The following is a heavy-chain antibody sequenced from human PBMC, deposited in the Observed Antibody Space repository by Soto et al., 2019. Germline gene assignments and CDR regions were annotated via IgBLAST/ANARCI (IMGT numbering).Heavy chain of an antibody. Sequence: EVQLVESGGGLVKPGGSLRLSCTASGFAFNTYSMNWVRQAPGKGLEWVSSINEDSTYIYYAASLRGRITISRDNAKDSLFLQMNRLRPDDTAVYYCVRDLGRYFRSGYMDLWGDGATVTVSS. CDR3: VRDLGRYFRSGYMDL. V-gene: IGHV3-21*02. CDR1: GFAFNTYS. D-gene: IGHD3-9*01. J-gene: IGHJ6*03. CDR2: INEDSTYI.